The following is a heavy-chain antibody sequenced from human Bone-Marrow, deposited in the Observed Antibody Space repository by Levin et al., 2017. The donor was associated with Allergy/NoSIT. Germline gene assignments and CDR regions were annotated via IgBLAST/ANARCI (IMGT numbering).Heavy chain of an antibody. CDR2: IIPIFGTA. CDR3: ARAFLWGYYYYYYMDV. J-gene: IGHJ6*03. V-gene: IGHV1-69*01. D-gene: IGHD3-10*01. Sequence: KISCKASGGTFSSYAISWVRQAPGQGLEWMGGIIPIFGTASYAQKFQGRVTITADESTSTAYMELSSLRSEDTAVYYCARAFLWGYYYYYYMDVWGKGTTVTVSS. CDR1: GGTFSSYA.